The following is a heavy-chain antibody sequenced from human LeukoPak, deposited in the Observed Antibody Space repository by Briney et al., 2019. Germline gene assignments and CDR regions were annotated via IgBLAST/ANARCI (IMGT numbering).Heavy chain of an antibody. CDR1: GGTFSSYA. J-gene: IGHJ3*02. CDR2: IIPILGTA. D-gene: IGHD7-27*01. Sequence: SVKVSCKASGGTFSSYAISWVRQAPGQGLEWMGGIIPILGTANYAEKFQGRVTITADESTSTAYMELSSLRSEDTAVYYCASVWGPKSKYAFDIWGQGTMVTVSS. V-gene: IGHV1-69*01. CDR3: ASVWGPKSKYAFDI.